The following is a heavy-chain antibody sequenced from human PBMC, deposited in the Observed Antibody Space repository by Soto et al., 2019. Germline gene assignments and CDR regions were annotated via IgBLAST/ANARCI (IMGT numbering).Heavy chain of an antibody. V-gene: IGHV3-21*06. J-gene: IGHJ4*02. Sequence: AGSLRLSCAASGFTFTRFSMNWVRQAPGKGLEWVSSISSTTNYIYSGDSMKGRFTITRDNAKNYLYLQMNSLRAEDTAVYYCARESEDLTSNFDYWGQGTLVTVSS. CDR1: GFTFTRFS. CDR3: ARESEDLTSNFDY. CDR2: ISSTTNYI.